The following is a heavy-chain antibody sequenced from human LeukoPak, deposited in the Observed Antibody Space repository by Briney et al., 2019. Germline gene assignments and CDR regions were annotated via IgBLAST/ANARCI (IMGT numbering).Heavy chain of an antibody. CDR3: SRYLNPVKEGVFDY. CDR2: MNPNSGNT. V-gene: IGHV1-8*03. J-gene: IGHJ4*02. Sequence: GASVKVSCKASGYTFTSYDINWVRQATGQGLEWMGWMNPNSGNTGYAQKFQGRVTITRNTSISTAYMELSSLRSEDTAVYYCSRYLNPVKEGVFDYWGQGTLVTVSS. CDR1: GYTFTSYD. D-gene: IGHD1-1*01.